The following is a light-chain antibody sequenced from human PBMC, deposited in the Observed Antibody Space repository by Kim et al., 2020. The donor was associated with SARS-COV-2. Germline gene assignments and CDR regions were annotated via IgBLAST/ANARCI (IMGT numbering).Light chain of an antibody. CDR3: AAWDNSLNGKV. V-gene: IGLV1-47*01. CDR1: NSNIGSSY. CDR2: RND. Sequence: GQRVTISFSGSNSNIGSSYVYWYQQLPGTTPNLLIYRNDQRPSGVPDRFSGSKSGTSASLAISGLRSEDEAGYYCAAWDNSLNGKVIGGGTQLTVL. J-gene: IGLJ3*02.